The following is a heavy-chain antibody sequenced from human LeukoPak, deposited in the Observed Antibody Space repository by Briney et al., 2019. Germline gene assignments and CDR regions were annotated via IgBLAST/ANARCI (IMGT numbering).Heavy chain of an antibody. CDR3: TRGSGSYSANFDY. CDR2: ISFDGSNK. CDR1: GFTFSSYT. J-gene: IGHJ4*02. D-gene: IGHD1-26*01. V-gene: IGHV3-30-3*01. Sequence: PGGSLRLSCAASGFTFSSYTMHWVRQAPGKGLEWVAVISFDGSNKYYADSVKGRFTISRDNSKNTLYLQMNSLRPEDTAVYYCTRGSGSYSANFDYWGQGALVTVSS.